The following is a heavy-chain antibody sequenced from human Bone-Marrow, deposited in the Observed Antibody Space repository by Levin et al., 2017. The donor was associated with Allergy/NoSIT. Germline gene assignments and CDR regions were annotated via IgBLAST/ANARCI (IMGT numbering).Heavy chain of an antibody. CDR2: ISHDGSNK. D-gene: IGHD3-9*01. Sequence: SCAASGFTFSHYAMHWVRQAQGKGLEWVTIISHDGSNKYYADSVKGRFTVSRDNSKTTVYLQINSLRPEDTAVYYCAREVDDILTGFGYYYAMDVWGQGTTVTVSS. J-gene: IGHJ6*02. V-gene: IGHV3-30-3*01. CDR1: GFTFSHYA. CDR3: AREVDDILTGFGYYYAMDV.